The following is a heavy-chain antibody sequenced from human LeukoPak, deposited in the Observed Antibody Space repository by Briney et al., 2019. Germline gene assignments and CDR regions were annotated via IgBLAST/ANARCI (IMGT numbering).Heavy chain of an antibody. CDR2: VSSSSSYI. CDR3: AVFVAALFDF. Sequence: GGSLRLSCAASGFIFSSYEMNWVRQAPGKGLEWVSSVSSSSSYIYYADSVKGRFTISRDNAKNSLYLQMHSLRVEDTAVYYCAVFVAALFDFWGQGTLVTVSS. D-gene: IGHD2-15*01. CDR1: GFIFSSYE. J-gene: IGHJ4*02. V-gene: IGHV3-21*01.